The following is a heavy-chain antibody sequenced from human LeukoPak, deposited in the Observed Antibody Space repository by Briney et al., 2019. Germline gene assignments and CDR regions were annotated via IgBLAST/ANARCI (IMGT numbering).Heavy chain of an antibody. CDR1: GFTFGKYW. V-gene: IGHV3-74*01. Sequence: GGSLRLSCVASGFTFGKYWMPWVRQAPGKELVCISRINNDGSTVYADSVAGRFTISRDNARDTLYLQMSSLRVEDTAVYYCARDYYGSIDLWGQGTLVTVSS. D-gene: IGHD3-10*01. J-gene: IGHJ1*01. CDR2: INNDGST. CDR3: ARDYYGSIDL.